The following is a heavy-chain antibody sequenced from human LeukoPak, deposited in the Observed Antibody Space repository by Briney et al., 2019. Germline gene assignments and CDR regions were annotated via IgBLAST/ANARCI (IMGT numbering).Heavy chain of an antibody. Sequence: GGSLRLSCAASGFTVSSNYMSWVRQAPGRGLEWVSVIYSGGSTYYADSVKGRFTISRDNSKNTLYLQMNSLRAEDTAVYYCARGLGLKAFDIWGQGTMVTVSS. D-gene: IGHD6-19*01. CDR2: IYSGGST. CDR1: GFTVSSNY. V-gene: IGHV3-66*01. J-gene: IGHJ3*02. CDR3: ARGLGLKAFDI.